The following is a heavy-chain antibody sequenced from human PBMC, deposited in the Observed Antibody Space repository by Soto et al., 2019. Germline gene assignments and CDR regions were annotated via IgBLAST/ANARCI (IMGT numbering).Heavy chain of an antibody. D-gene: IGHD4-17*01. CDR3: ARRLTTETTVFDY. J-gene: IGHJ4*01. V-gene: IGHV3-9*01. CDR2: ITWNSASI. Sequence: EVQLVESGGGLVQPSRSLRLSCVASGFIFGDFAMHWVRQAPGKGLEWVSSITWNSASIAYADSVKGRFTISRDNAKNSLYLQMTSLGAEDTAVYYCARRLTTETTVFDYWGHGTLVFVSS. CDR1: GFIFGDFA.